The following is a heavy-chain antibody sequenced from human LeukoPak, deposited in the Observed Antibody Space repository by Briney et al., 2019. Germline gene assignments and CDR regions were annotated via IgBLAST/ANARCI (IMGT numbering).Heavy chain of an antibody. Sequence: SETLSLTCTVSGDSISSYYWSWIRQPPGKGLEWIGYIYYSGSTSYNPSLKSRVTISVDRSKNQFSLKLSSVTAADTAVYYCARTSSSPRSFYGMDVWGKGTTVTVSS. CDR1: GDSISSYY. J-gene: IGHJ6*04. CDR3: ARTSSSPRSFYGMDV. D-gene: IGHD6-13*01. CDR2: IYYSGST. V-gene: IGHV4-59*01.